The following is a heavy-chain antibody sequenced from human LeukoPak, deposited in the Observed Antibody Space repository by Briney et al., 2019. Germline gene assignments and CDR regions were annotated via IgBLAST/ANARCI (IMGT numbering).Heavy chain of an antibody. V-gene: IGHV4-39*07. D-gene: IGHD2-2*01. Sequence: SETLSLTCTVSGGSISSNSYYWGWIRQPPGKGLEWIGSIHYSGSTYYNPSLKSRVTMSVDTSKNQFSLRLSSVTAADTAVYYCARDPFIVVVPADPTYGYMDVWGKGTTVTVSS. CDR2: IHYSGST. CDR3: ARDPFIVVVPADPTYGYMDV. J-gene: IGHJ6*03. CDR1: GGSISSNSYY.